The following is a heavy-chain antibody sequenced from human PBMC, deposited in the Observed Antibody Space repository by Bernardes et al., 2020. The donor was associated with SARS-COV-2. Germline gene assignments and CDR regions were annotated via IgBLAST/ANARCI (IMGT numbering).Heavy chain of an antibody. CDR1: GGSISSSSYY. CDR3: ARHGCSSTSCYWRNWFDP. D-gene: IGHD2-2*01. V-gene: IGHV4-39*01. CDR2: IYYSGST. Sequence: SETLSLTCTVSGGSISSSSYYWGWIRQPPGKGLEWIGSIYYSGSTYYNPSLKSRVTISVDTSKNQFSLKLSSVTAAETAVYYCARHGCSSTSCYWRNWFDPWGQGTLVTVSS. J-gene: IGHJ5*02.